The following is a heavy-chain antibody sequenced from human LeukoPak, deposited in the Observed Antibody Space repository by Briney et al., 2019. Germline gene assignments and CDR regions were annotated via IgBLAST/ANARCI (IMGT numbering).Heavy chain of an antibody. CDR3: ARSGYNANYYMDV. D-gene: IGHD5-18*01. Sequence: SETLSLTCAVSGGSLSSSYWWSWIRQPPGKGLEWIGEIYHSGSTNYNLSLKSRVTISVDKSKNQFSLKLNSVTAADTAVYYCARSGYNANYYMDVWGKGTTVTVSS. V-gene: IGHV4-4*02. CDR2: IYHSGST. CDR1: GGSLSSSYW. J-gene: IGHJ6*03.